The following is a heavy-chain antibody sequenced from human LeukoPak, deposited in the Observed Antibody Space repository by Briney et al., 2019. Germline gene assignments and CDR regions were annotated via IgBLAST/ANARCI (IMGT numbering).Heavy chain of an antibody. V-gene: IGHV1-18*01. Sequence: ASVKVSCKTSGYNSISYGLNWVRRAPGQGLEWMGWISGYNGDTKYAQRLQGRVTMTTDTSTNTAYMELRSLRSDDTAVYFCAGGPPLQLPASRYYFDYWGRGTLVTVSS. CDR3: AGGPPLQLPASRYYFDY. J-gene: IGHJ4*02. CDR1: GYNSISYG. CDR2: ISGYNGDT. D-gene: IGHD5-24*01.